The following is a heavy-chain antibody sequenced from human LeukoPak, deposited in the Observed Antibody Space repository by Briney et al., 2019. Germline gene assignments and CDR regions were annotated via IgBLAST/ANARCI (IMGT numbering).Heavy chain of an antibody. J-gene: IGHJ4*02. Sequence: GGSLRLSCAASGFTFSSCWMTWVRQAPGKGLEWVANIKQDGNEKYYVDSVKGRFSISRDNAKNSLYLQMSSLRDEDTAVYYCARAHSSGYSSGWYSGYWGQGTLVTVSS. V-gene: IGHV3-7*02. CDR2: IKQDGNEK. CDR1: GFTFSSCW. D-gene: IGHD6-19*01. CDR3: ARAHSSGYSSGWYSGY.